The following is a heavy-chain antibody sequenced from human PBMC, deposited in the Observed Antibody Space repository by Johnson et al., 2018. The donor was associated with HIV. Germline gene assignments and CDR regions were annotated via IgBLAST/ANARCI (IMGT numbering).Heavy chain of an antibody. D-gene: IGHD3-22*01. CDR2: IYSGVST. J-gene: IGHJ3*01. Sequence: EVQLVESGGGLVQPGGSLRLSCAVSGFTVSSNYMNWVRQAPGKGLEWVSVIYSGVSTYYADSVKGRFTLSRDTSTNTGFLQMNSLRAEDTAVYYCASGRPDGSGSYYVDAFHFWGQGTMLTVSS. CDR3: ASGRPDGSGSYYVDAFHF. V-gene: IGHV3-66*01. CDR1: GFTVSSNY.